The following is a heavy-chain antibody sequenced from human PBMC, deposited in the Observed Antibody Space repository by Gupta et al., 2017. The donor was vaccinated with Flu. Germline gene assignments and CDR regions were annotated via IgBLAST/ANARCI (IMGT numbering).Heavy chain of an antibody. Sequence: QVQLQESGPGLVKPSKTLSLTCTVSGGSISSYYWSWIRQPPGKGLEWIGYIYYSGSTNYNPSLKSRVTISVDTSKNQFSLKLSSVTAADTAVYYCARRYCSSTSCYPRDYYGMDVWGQGTTVTVSS. CDR3: ARRYCSSTSCYPRDYYGMDV. CDR2: IYYSGST. V-gene: IGHV4-59*08. D-gene: IGHD2-2*01. J-gene: IGHJ6*02. CDR1: GGSISSYY.